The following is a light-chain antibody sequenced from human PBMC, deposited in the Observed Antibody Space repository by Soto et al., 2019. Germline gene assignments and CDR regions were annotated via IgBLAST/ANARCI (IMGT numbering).Light chain of an antibody. Sequence: QSALTQPASVSGSPGQSITISCTGTSSDIGGYNYVSWYQQHPGKAPKLMLYEVSNRPSGVSNRFSGSKSANMASLTISELQAEDEADYYCSSYTTSDTVVFGGGTKVTVL. J-gene: IGLJ2*01. CDR3: SSYTTSDTVV. CDR2: EVS. CDR1: SSDIGGYNY. V-gene: IGLV2-14*01.